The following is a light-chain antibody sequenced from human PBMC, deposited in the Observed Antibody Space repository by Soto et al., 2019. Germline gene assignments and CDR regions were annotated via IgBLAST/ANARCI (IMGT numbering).Light chain of an antibody. CDR3: QQSYSNPRT. V-gene: IGKV1-39*01. J-gene: IGKJ2*01. CDR1: QSIRSY. Sequence: DIPMTQSPSSLSASVGDRVTLTCRASQSIRSYLNWYQQEPGKAPKLLIYAASSLQSGVPSRFSGSGSGTEFTITISSLQPEDFVTYYCQQSYSNPRTFGQGTKLEIK. CDR2: AAS.